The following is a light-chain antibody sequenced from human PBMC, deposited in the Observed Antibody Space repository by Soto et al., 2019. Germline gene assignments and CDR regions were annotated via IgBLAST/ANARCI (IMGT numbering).Light chain of an antibody. CDR2: KAS. CDR3: HHYNSYYRYI. V-gene: IGKV1-5*03. J-gene: IGKJ2*01. CDR1: QSVTDW. Sequence: DIQLTQSPSTLSAYVGDRVTITCRASQSVTDWVAWYQQKPGKAPKLLISKASSLETGVPSRFSGSGSGTEFTLTISSLQPDDFATYYCHHYNSYYRYIFGQGTKLEIK.